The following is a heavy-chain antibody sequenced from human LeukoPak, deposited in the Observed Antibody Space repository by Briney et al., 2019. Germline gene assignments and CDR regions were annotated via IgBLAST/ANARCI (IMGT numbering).Heavy chain of an antibody. J-gene: IGHJ3*02. D-gene: IGHD2-15*01. CDR3: AREGGYCSGGSCYSAAFDI. Sequence: GESLKISCKGSGYSFTSYWIGWVRQMPGKGLDLMGIIYPGDSDTRYSPSFQGQVTISADKSISTAYLQWSSLKASDTAMYYCAREGGYCSGGSCYSAAFDIWGQGTMVTVSS. V-gene: IGHV5-51*01. CDR1: GYSFTSYW. CDR2: IYPGDSDT.